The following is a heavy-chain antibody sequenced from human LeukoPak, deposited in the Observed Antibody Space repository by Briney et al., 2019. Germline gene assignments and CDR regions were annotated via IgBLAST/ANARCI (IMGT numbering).Heavy chain of an antibody. CDR2: IRPSGDNT. D-gene: IGHD5-18*01. CDR1: GFTFSSYD. J-gene: IGHJ5*02. V-gene: IGHV3-23*01. Sequence: GGALRLSCAASGFTFSSYDMTWVRQAPGRGLEWVSSIRPSGDNTYYGDSVKGRFTISRDNSKNTLYLQMNSLRADDTAVYYCGRDGRLIQLWFDPWGQGTLVTVSS. CDR3: GRDGRLIQLWFDP.